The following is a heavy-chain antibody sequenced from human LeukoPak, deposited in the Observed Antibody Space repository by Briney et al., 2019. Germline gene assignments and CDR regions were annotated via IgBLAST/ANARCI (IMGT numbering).Heavy chain of an antibody. CDR1: GDIVSDNSVA. CDR3: AREVYYYYDYYTDV. CDR2: TYYRSEWHN. D-gene: IGHD1-14*01. V-gene: IGHV6-1*01. Sequence: SQTLSLTCAISGDIVSDNSVAWSWIRQSPSRGLEWLGRTYYRSEWHNDYALSVKSRITFNPDTAKNQFSLQLNSVTPEDTAVYYCAREVYYYYDYYTDVWGKGTRVTVSS. J-gene: IGHJ6*03.